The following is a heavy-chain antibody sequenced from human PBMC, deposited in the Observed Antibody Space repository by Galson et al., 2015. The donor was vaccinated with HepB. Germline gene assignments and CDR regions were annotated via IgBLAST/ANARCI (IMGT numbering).Heavy chain of an antibody. V-gene: IGHV3-48*02. CDR3: ARTSSGYPYYYGMDV. Sequence: SLRLSCAASGFTFSSYSMNWVRQAPGKGLEWVSYISSSSSTIYYADSVKGRFTISRDNAKNSLYLQMNSLRDEDTAVYYCARTSSGYPYYYGMDVWGQGTTVTVSS. CDR1: GFTFSSYS. J-gene: IGHJ6*02. D-gene: IGHD3-22*01. CDR2: ISSSSSTI.